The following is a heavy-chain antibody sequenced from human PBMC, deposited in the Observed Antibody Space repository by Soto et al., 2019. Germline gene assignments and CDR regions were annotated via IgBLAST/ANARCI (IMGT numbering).Heavy chain of an antibody. V-gene: IGHV3-74*01. CDR2: INMDGSST. CDR1: GFTFSSDR. D-gene: IGHD4-4*01. J-gene: IGHJ4*02. Sequence: GGALRISCAAPGFTFSSDRMHWGRPAAGKGLVWVSRINMDGSSTNYADSVKGRFTISRDNAKNTLYLQMNSLRADDTAVYYCARGPRGLYGNDYWGQGALVTVSS. CDR3: ARGPRGLYGNDY.